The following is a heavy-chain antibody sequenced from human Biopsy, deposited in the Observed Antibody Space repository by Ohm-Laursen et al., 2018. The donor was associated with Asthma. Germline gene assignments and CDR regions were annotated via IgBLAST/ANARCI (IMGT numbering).Heavy chain of an antibody. D-gene: IGHD6-6*01. CDR2: IWYDGRKK. CDR3: ARKIAARGGLGV. V-gene: IGHV3-33*01. Sequence: SLRLSCTAAGITFSTYGMHWVRQAPGKGLEWVSFIWYDGRKKTYADSVKGRFTISRDNSKNTLYLQMNSLRAEDTAVYYCARKIAARGGLGVWGQGTTVTVSS. J-gene: IGHJ6*02. CDR1: GITFSTYG.